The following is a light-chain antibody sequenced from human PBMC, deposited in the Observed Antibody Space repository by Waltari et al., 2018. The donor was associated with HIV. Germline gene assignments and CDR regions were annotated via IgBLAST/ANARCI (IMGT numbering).Light chain of an antibody. CDR1: NIESKS. CDR2: FDL. Sequence: YELTQPPSVSVAPGQTAMITCGGNNIESKSVQWYQQKPGQAPVLVIYFDLDRPSGIPWRVSGSVSGNTATRTISRVDAGDEADYYCQVWDRSSDQVIFGGGTKLTVL. J-gene: IGLJ2*01. V-gene: IGLV3-21*04. CDR3: QVWDRSSDQVI.